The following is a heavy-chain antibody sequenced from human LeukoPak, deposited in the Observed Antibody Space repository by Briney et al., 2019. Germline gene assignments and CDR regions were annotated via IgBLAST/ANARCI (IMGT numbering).Heavy chain of an antibody. CDR2: MNPDSGNT. CDR1: GYTFTSYD. J-gene: IGHJ3*02. V-gene: IGHV1-8*01. D-gene: IGHD6-13*01. CDR3: ARWIKSGANWRHSSRYPRAFDI. Sequence: ASVTVSCKASGYTFTSYDINWVRQATGQGLEWMGWMNPDSGNTGYAQKFQGRVTMTRNTSISTAYMELSSLRSEDTAVYYCARWIKSGANWRHSSRYPRAFDIWGQGTMVTVSS.